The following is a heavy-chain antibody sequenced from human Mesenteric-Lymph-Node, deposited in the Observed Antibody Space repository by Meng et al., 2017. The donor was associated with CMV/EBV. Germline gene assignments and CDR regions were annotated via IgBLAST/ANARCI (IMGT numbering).Heavy chain of an antibody. J-gene: IGHJ6*02. CDR1: GGSISSYY. V-gene: IGHV4-59*01. D-gene: IGHD3-3*01. CDR3: ARSYFSYYAFRSGYYSSSYYGMDV. Sequence: SETLSPTCPLSGGSISSYYWSCSRQLPGKGLGWIGYIHYSGSTNYNPSLKSRVTISVDTSKNQFSLKLSSVTAADTAVYYCARSYFSYYAFRSGYYSSSYYGMDVWGQGTTVTVSS. CDR2: IHYSGST.